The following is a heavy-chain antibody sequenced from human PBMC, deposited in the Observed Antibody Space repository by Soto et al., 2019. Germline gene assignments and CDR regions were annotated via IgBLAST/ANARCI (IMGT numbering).Heavy chain of an antibody. D-gene: IGHD3-10*01. CDR2: IKSKTDGGTT. CDR1: GFTFSNAW. J-gene: IGHJ3*02. CDR3: TTVGLVVTMVRGDDAFDI. V-gene: IGHV3-15*01. Sequence: GGSLRLSCAASGFTFSNAWMSWVRQAPGKGLEWVGRIKSKTDGGTTDYAAPVKGRFTISRDDSKNTLYLQMNSLKTEDTAVYYCTTVGLVVTMVRGDDAFDIWGQGTMVTVSS.